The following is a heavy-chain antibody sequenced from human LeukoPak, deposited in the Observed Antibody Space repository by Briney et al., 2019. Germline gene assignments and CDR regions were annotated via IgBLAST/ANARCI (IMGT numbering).Heavy chain of an antibody. V-gene: IGHV3-11*01. Sequence: GGSLRLSCAASGFTFSDYYMSWIRQAPGKGLEWISYISSSDSTIYYEDSVKGRFTISRDNAKNSLYLQMNSLRAEDTAVYYCARLSDSRAFGYWGQGTLVTVSS. D-gene: IGHD3-22*01. CDR1: GFTFSDYY. CDR3: ARLSDSRAFGY. CDR2: ISSSDSTI. J-gene: IGHJ4*02.